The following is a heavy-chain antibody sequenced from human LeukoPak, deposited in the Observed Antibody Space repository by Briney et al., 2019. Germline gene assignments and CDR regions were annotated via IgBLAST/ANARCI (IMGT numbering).Heavy chain of an antibody. J-gene: IGHJ5*02. CDR3: ARDPYYDSSGYYYGRNWFDP. V-gene: IGHV1-69*01. Sequence: SVKVSCKASGGTFSSYAISRARQAPGQGLVWMGGIIPIFGTANYAQKFQGRVTITSDESTSTAYMELSSLRSEDTAVYYCARDPYYDSSGYYYGRNWFDPWGQGTLVTVSS. CDR1: GGTFSSYA. D-gene: IGHD3-22*01. CDR2: IIPIFGTA.